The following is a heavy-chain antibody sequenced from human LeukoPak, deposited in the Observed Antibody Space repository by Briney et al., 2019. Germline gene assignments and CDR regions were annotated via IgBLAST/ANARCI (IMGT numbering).Heavy chain of an antibody. CDR1: GYTFTSYD. J-gene: IGHJ4*02. Sequence: ASVKVSCKASGYTFTSYDINWVRQAPGQGLEWMGWISAYNGNTNYAQKLQGRVTMTTDTSTSTAYMELRSLRSDDTAVYYCARVNSGYDGFGYWGQGTLVTVSS. V-gene: IGHV1-18*01. CDR2: ISAYNGNT. D-gene: IGHD5-12*01. CDR3: ARVNSGYDGFGY.